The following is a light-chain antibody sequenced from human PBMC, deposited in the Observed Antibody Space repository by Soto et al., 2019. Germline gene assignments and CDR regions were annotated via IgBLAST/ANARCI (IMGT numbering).Light chain of an antibody. Sequence: EIVLPQSPATLSLSPGESATLSCRASQSLESSLVWYQQKPGQAPRLLIYDASNRVTGIPARFSGSGSGTDFTLTISSLQPEDFATYHCQQSYSTLTFGGGTKVDI. CDR2: DAS. CDR3: QQSYSTLT. CDR1: QSLESS. V-gene: IGKV3-11*01. J-gene: IGKJ4*01.